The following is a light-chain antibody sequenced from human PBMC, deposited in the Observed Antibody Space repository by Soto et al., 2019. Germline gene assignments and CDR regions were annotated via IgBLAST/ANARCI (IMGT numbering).Light chain of an antibody. CDR2: DAS. V-gene: IGKV1-5*01. CDR3: QHYHGYPST. J-gene: IGKJ3*01. Sequence: DIQMTQSPSTLSASVGARVTITCRASQSVNTWLAWYQQKPGKAPVLLIYDASSLKSGVPSRFSGSGSGTEFTLTITSLQPDDFAIYYCQHYHGYPSTFGPGTKVDIK. CDR1: QSVNTW.